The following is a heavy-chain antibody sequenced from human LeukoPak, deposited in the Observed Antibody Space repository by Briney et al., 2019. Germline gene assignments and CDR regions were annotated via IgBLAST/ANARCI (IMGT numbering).Heavy chain of an antibody. CDR3: ARDDGRGEALIDP. D-gene: IGHD3-16*01. CDR2: ISSSGSTI. CDR1: GFAFSDYY. V-gene: IGHV3-11*04. Sequence: GGALRLSCAASGFAFSDYYMSWIRQAPGKGLEWVSYISSSGSTIYYADSVKGRFTISRDNAKNSLYLQMNSLRAEDTAVYYCARDDGRGEALIDPWGQGTLVTVSS. J-gene: IGHJ5*02.